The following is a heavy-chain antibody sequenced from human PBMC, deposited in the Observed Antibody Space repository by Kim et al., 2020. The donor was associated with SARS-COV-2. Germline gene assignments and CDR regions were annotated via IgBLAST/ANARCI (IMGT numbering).Heavy chain of an antibody. CDR2: IRSKANSYAT. J-gene: IGHJ4*02. CDR3: TRRDLTGLDY. V-gene: IGHV3-73*01. CDR1: GFTFSGSA. D-gene: IGHD3-9*01. Sequence: GGSLRLSCAASGFTFSGSAMHWVRQASGKGLEWVGRIRSKANSYATAYAASVKGRFTISRDDSKNTAYLQMNSLKTEDTAVYYCTRRDLTGLDYWGQGTLVTVSS.